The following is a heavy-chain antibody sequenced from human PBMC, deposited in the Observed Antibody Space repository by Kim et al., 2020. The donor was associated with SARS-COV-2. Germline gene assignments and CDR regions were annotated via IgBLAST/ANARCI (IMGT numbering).Heavy chain of an antibody. CDR2: IYRGGST. V-gene: IGHV3-53*01. J-gene: IGHJ3*02. CDR3: ARDRATNPRAFDI. Sequence: GGSLRLSCAASGFTVSSNYMSWVRQAPGKGLEWVSVIYRGGSTYYADSVKGRFTISRDNSKNTLYLQMNSLRAEDTAVYYCARDRATNPRAFDIWGQGTMVTVSS. CDR1: GFTVSSNY.